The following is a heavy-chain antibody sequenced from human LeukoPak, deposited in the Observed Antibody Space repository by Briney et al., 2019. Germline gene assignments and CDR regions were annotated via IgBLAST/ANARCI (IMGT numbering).Heavy chain of an antibody. CDR2: ISSTSGYT. V-gene: IGHV3-21*01. CDR3: ATTHHYYDSSGFYYASDAFDI. D-gene: IGHD3-22*01. Sequence: GGSLRLSCAASGFTFSSYTMNWVRQAPGKGLEWVSSISSTSGYTYYADSVKGRFTNSRDNAKSSLELHMSSLRVEDTAVYYCATTHHYYDSSGFYYASDAFDIWGQGTMVTASS. CDR1: GFTFSSYT. J-gene: IGHJ3*02.